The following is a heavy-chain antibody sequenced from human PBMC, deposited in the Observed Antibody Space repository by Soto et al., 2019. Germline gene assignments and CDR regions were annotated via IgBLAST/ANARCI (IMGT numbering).Heavy chain of an antibody. CDR1: GGTFSSYA. V-gene: IGHV1-69*01. J-gene: IGHJ4*02. D-gene: IGHD1-1*01. Sequence: QLQLVQSGAEVKKPGSSVKVSCKASGGTFSSYAISWVRQAPGQGLEWMGGIIPIFGTANYAQKFQARVTITADESPSTAYMELSSLRSEDTAVYYCARDLNCWNDASFDYWGQGTLVTVSS. CDR3: ARDLNCWNDASFDY. CDR2: IIPIFGTA.